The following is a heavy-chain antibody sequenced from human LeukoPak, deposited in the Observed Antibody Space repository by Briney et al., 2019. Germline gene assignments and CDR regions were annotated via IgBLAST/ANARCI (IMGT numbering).Heavy chain of an antibody. D-gene: IGHD6-13*01. V-gene: IGHV1-46*01. J-gene: IGHJ5*02. CDR3: ARGQQLVFSVLFDP. Sequence: ASVKVSCKASGYTFTSYYMHWVRQAPGQGLEWVAIINPNPSGGSTSYAQKFQGRVTMTRDTSISTAYMELSRLRSDDTAVYYCARGQQLVFSVLFDPWGQGTLVTVSS. CDR2: INPNPSGGST. CDR1: GYTFTSYY.